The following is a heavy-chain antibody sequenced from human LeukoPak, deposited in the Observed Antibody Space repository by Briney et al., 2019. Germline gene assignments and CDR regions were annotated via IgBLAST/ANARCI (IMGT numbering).Heavy chain of an antibody. D-gene: IGHD6-25*01. CDR1: GFTFSSYS. V-gene: IGHV3-21*01. CDR2: ISSSSSYI. Sequence: GESLKISCAASGFTFSSYSMNWVRQAPGKGLEWVSSISSSSSYIYYADSVKGRFTISRDNAKNSLYLQMNSLRAEDTAVYYCARARGSAGYWGQGTLVTVSS. CDR3: ARARGSAGY. J-gene: IGHJ4*02.